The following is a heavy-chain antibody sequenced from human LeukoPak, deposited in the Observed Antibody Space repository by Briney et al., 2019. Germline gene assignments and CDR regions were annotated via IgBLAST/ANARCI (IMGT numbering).Heavy chain of an antibody. CDR1: GKSFTSYW. V-gene: IGHV5-51*01. CDR3: ARRPITMVRGVPGWFDP. D-gene: IGHD3-10*01. J-gene: IGHJ5*02. Sequence: GESLKISCKGSGKSFTSYWIAWVRQVPGKGLEWMGIIYPADSDTRYSPSFQGHVTISADKSISTAYLQWSSLKASDTAMYSCARRPITMVRGVPGWFDPWGQGTLVTVSS. CDR2: IYPADSDT.